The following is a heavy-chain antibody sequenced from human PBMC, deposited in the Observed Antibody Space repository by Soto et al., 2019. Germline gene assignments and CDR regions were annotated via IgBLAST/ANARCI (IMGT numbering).Heavy chain of an antibody. V-gene: IGHV3-48*01. D-gene: IGHD3-16*01. CDR2: ISSSSSTI. Sequence: EVQLVESGGGLVQPGGSLRLSCAASGFTFSSYSMNWVRQAPGKGLEWVSYISSSSSTIYYADSVKGRFTISRDNAKNSLYLQMNSLRAEDTAVYYCARDAGGYYYYYMDVWGKGTTVTVS. CDR3: ARDAGGYYYYYMDV. J-gene: IGHJ6*03. CDR1: GFTFSSYS.